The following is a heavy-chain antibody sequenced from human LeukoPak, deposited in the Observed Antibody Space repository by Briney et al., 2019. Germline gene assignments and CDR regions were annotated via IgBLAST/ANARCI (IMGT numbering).Heavy chain of an antibody. J-gene: IGHJ4*02. CDR2: INWNGGST. Sequence: PGGSLRLPCAASGFTFDDYGMSWVRQAPGKGLEWVSGINWNGGSTGYADSVEGRFTISRDNAKNSLYLQMNSLRAEDTALYYCARDPDGMLDYWGQGTLVTVSS. D-gene: IGHD2-8*01. V-gene: IGHV3-20*04. CDR1: GFTFDDYG. CDR3: ARDPDGMLDY.